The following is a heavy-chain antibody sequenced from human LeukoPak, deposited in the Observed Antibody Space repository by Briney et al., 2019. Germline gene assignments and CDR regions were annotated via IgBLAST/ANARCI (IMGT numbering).Heavy chain of an antibody. D-gene: IGHD1-1*01. CDR3: TRVGSSGSVDY. J-gene: IGHJ4*02. Sequence: GGSLRLSRAASGFTFSDYYMSWIRQAPGKGLEWVSFISSRSIDTNYADSVKGRFTISRDNANHSLYLQMNSLRAEDTAVYYCTRVGSSGSVDYWGQGTLVTVSS. CDR1: GFTFSDYY. V-gene: IGHV3-11*06. CDR2: ISSRSIDT.